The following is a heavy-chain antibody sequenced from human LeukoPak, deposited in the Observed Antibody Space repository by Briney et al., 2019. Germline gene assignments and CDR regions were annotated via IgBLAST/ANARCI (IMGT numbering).Heavy chain of an antibody. V-gene: IGHV3-30*02. CDR3: AKEVTYCSGGTCYRYFDY. J-gene: IGHJ4*02. Sequence: GGSLRLSCAASGLTFSSYGMHWVRQAPGKGLEWVAFIRYDGSNKYYADSVKGRFTISRDNSKNTLYLQMNSLRAEDTAVYYCAKEVTYCSGGTCYRYFDYWGQGTLVTVSS. CDR1: GLTFSSYG. CDR2: IRYDGSNK. D-gene: IGHD2-15*01.